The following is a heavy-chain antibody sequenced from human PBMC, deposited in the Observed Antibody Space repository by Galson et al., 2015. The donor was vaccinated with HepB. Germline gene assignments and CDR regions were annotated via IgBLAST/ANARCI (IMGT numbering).Heavy chain of an antibody. J-gene: IGHJ6*02. D-gene: IGHD3-10*01. CDR1: GFTFIAYA. CDR2: INDNSGRT. Sequence: SLRLSCAGSGFTFIAYAMTWVRQVPGKGLEWVSSINDNSGRTSYVESVRGRLTISRDNFKKTVYLHMGNLRAADSAVYYCAKSPTYYGSGDYDTPYYKYAMDVWGPGTTVTVPS. CDR3: AKSPTYYGSGDYDTPYYKYAMDV. V-gene: IGHV3-23*01.